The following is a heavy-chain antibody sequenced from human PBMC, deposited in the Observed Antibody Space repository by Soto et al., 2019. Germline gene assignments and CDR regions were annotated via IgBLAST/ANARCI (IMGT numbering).Heavy chain of an antibody. D-gene: IGHD3-16*01. CDR1: GYTFTGYY. Sequence: QVQLVQSGAEVKKPGASVKVSCKASGYTFTGYYMHWVRQAPGQGLEWMGWINPNSGGTNYAQNFQGWATMTRDTSISTAYMELSRLRSDDTAVYYCASQVGDYGYGMDVWGQGTTVTVSS. J-gene: IGHJ6*02. CDR3: ASQVGDYGYGMDV. V-gene: IGHV1-2*04. CDR2: INPNSGGT.